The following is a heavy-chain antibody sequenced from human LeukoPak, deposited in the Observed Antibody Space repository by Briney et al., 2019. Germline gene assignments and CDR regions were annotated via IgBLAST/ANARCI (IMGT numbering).Heavy chain of an antibody. Sequence: GRSLRLSCAASGFTFSSYGMHWVRQAPGKGLEWVAVIWCDGSNKYYADSVKGRFTISRDNSKNTLYLQMNSLRAEDTAVYYCARDAAGSSSWYPYFDYWGQGTLVTVSS. CDR2: IWCDGSNK. CDR3: ARDAAGSSSWYPYFDY. CDR1: GFTFSSYG. D-gene: IGHD6-13*01. V-gene: IGHV3-33*01. J-gene: IGHJ4*02.